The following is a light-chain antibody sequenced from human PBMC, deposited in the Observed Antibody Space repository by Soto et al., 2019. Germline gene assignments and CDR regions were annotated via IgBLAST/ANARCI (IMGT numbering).Light chain of an antibody. Sequence: EIVLTQSPGTLSLSPGERATLSCRASQSVSSNYLAWYQQKPGQAPRLLIYGASTRATGIPARFSGSGSGTDFTLTISRLEPEDFAVYWCQQFGTSPYTFGQGTKVDIK. V-gene: IGKV3-20*01. CDR1: QSVSSNY. CDR3: QQFGTSPYT. J-gene: IGKJ2*01. CDR2: GAS.